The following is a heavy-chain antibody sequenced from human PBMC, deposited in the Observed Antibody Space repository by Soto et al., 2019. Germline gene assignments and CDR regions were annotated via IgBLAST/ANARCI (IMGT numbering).Heavy chain of an antibody. D-gene: IGHD3-3*01. CDR2: IYWDDDK. V-gene: IGHV2-5*02. CDR3: AHRMGKYHFWNGGYFDH. Sequence: QITLEESGPTLVKPTQTLTLTCSFSGFSLSTDGVGVGWIRQPPGKALEWLAVIYWDDDKRYSPSLRSRLTVTKDTSKNQVGLIMTSMDPVDTATYFCAHRMGKYHFWNGGYFDHWGQGTLVTVPS. CDR1: GFSLSTDGVG. J-gene: IGHJ4*02.